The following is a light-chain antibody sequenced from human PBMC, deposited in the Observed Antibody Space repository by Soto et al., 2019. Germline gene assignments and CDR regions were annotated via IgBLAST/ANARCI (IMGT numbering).Light chain of an antibody. J-gene: IGKJ4*01. CDR2: DAS. CDR1: QSVSSY. CDR3: HQRSSWPLT. Sequence: EIVLTQSPATLSLSPGERATLSCRASQSVSSYLAWYRQKPGQAPRLLIYDASNRATGIPTRFSGSGSGTNFTLTISNLEPEDLAVYYCHQRSSWPLTFGGGTKVEIK. V-gene: IGKV3-11*01.